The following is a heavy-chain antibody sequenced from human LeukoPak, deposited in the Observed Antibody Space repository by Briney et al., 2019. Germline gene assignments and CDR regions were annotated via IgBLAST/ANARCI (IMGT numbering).Heavy chain of an antibody. CDR3: ARIDTALDNDAFDI. J-gene: IGHJ3*02. Sequence: QPGGSLRLSCAASGFTFSSYGMHWVRQAPGKGLEWVAVIWYDGSNKYYADSVKGRFTISRDNSKNTLYLQMNSLRAEDTAVYYCARIDTALDNDAFDIWGQGTMVTVSS. CDR1: GFTFSSYG. V-gene: IGHV3-33*01. D-gene: IGHD5-18*01. CDR2: IWYDGSNK.